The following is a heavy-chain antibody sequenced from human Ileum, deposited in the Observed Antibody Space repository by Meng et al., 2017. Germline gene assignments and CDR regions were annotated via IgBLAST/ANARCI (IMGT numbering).Heavy chain of an antibody. Sequence: QGQLLESGGGAVQPGRSRRRACATFGVTFSSHGMHWVRQAPGKGLEWVAVISHDGSQRYYGDSVKGRFTITRDNTKNTLYLQMDSLRGEDTAVYYCALDVRNNWFDPWGQGTLVTVSS. D-gene: IGHD3-10*01. J-gene: IGHJ5*02. V-gene: IGHV3-30*03. CDR3: ALDVRNNWFDP. CDR2: ISHDGSQR. CDR1: GVTFSSHG.